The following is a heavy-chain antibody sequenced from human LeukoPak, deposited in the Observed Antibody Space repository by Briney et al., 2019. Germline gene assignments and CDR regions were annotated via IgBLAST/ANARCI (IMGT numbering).Heavy chain of an antibody. D-gene: IGHD3-9*01. V-gene: IGHV1-69*01. J-gene: IGHJ5*02. Sequence: SVNVSCKASGCTFISYAISWVRQAPGQGLEWMGGIIPIFGTANYAQKFQGRVTIPADASTSTAYMERSSLRSEDTAVYYCASYDICSPHRFDPWGQGTLVTVSS. CDR1: GCTFISYA. CDR3: ASYDICSPHRFDP. CDR2: IIPIFGTA.